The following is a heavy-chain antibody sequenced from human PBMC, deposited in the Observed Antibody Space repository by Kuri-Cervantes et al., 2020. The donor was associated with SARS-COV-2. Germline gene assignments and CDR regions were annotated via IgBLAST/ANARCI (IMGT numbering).Heavy chain of an antibody. V-gene: IGHV4-30-4*08. CDR2: IYYSGST. CDR1: GGSISSGDYY. D-gene: IGHD6-13*01. J-gene: IGHJ4*02. Sequence: SCTVSGGSISSGDYYWSWIRQPPGKGLEWIGYIYYSGSTYYNPSLKSRVTISVDTSKNQFSLKLSSVTAADTAVYYCARGGYSSSWYEGFDYWGQGTLVTVSS. CDR3: ARGGYSSSWYEGFDY.